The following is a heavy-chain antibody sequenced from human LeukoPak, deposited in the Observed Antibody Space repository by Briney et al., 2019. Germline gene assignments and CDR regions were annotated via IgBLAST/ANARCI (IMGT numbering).Heavy chain of an antibody. CDR1: GYSISSGYY. D-gene: IGHD4-11*01. CDR3: ARHILYSNYDGWYFDY. V-gene: IGHV4-38-2*01. J-gene: IGHJ4*02. CDR2: IYHSGST. Sequence: SETLSLTCAVSGYSISSGYYWGWIRQPPGKGLEWIGSIYHSGSTYYNPSLKSRVTISVDTSKYQFSLKLSSVTAADTAVYYCARHILYSNYDGWYFDYWGQGTLVTVSS.